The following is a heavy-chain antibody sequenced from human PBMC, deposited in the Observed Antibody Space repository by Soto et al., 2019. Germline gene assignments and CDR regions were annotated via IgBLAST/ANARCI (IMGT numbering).Heavy chain of an antibody. CDR1: GGSISSHY. CDR2: IYYRGNT. Sequence: PSETLSLTCTVSGGSISSHYWSWVRQAPGKGLGWIGCIYYRGNTFYNPSLKSRGTISVDTSNNQFSLKLDSVTTADTAVYYCARDGREASGIDVWGQGTTVTVS. D-gene: IGHD1-26*01. V-gene: IGHV4-59*11. CDR3: ARDGREASGIDV. J-gene: IGHJ6*02.